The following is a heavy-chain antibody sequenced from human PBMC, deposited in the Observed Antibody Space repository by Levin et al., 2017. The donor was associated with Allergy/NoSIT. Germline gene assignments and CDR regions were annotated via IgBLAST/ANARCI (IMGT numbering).Heavy chain of an antibody. Sequence: SVKVSCKASGGTFSSYAISWVRQAPGQGLEWMGGIIPIFGTANYAQKFQGRVTITADKSTSTAYMELSSLRSEDTAVYYCARDGGSSWYSGKMKRNWFDPWGQGTLVTVSS. V-gene: IGHV1-69*06. CDR2: IIPIFGTA. D-gene: IGHD6-13*01. J-gene: IGHJ5*02. CDR1: GGTFSSYA. CDR3: ARDGGSSWYSGKMKRNWFDP.